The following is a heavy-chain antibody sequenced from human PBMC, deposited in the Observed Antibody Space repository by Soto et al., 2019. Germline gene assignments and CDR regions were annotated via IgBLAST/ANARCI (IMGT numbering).Heavy chain of an antibody. CDR2: IYYSGST. V-gene: IGHV4-59*01. CDR3: ASSAKGGSYFDWSWFDP. J-gene: IGHJ5*02. CDR1: GGSISSYY. D-gene: IGHD1-26*01. Sequence: SETLSLTCTVSGGSISSYYWSWIRQPPGQGLEWIGYIYYSGSTNYNPSLKSRVTISADTSKNQFSLKLSSVTAADTAVYYCASSAKGGSYFDWSWFDPWGQGTLVTVSS.